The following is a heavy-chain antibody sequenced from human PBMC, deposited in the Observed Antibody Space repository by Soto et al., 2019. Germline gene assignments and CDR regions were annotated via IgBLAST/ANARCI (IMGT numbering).Heavy chain of an antibody. V-gene: IGHV3-23*01. CDR3: AKNGGSGSYPPRDY. D-gene: IGHD3-10*01. CDR1: GFTFSSYA. J-gene: IGHJ4*02. Sequence: GGSLRLSCAASGFTFSSYAMSWVRQAPGKGLEWVSAISGSGGSTYYADSVKGRFTISRDDSKNTLYLQMNSLRAEDTAVYYCAKNGGSGSYPPRDYWGQGTLVTVSS. CDR2: ISGSGGST.